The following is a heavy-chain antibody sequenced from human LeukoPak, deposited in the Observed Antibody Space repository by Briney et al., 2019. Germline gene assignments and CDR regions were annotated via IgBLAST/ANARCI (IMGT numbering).Heavy chain of an antibody. V-gene: IGHV3-21*01. CDR3: ASHYDSSGYYSPLDY. CDR1: GFTFSSYS. D-gene: IGHD3-22*01. J-gene: IGHJ4*02. CDR2: ISSSSSYI. Sequence: KTGGSLRLSCAASGFTFSSYSMNWVRQAPGKGLEWVSSISSSSSYIYYADSVKGEFTISRDNAKNSLYLQMNSLRAEDTAVYYCASHYDSSGYYSPLDYWGQGTLVTVS.